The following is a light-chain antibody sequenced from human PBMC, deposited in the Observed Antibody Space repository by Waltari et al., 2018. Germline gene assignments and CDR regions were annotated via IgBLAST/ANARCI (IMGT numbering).Light chain of an antibody. CDR1: QNINTY. CDR3: QQSYSTPYT. J-gene: IGKJ2*01. Sequence: DIQMPHSPSSLSASVGDSVAITCRSSQNINTYLNWYQQRPGMAPKFLFYAASNLETGVPARFSGSGSGTDFTLTISSLQPEDFATYYCQQSYSTPYTFGQGSKLEIK. CDR2: AAS. V-gene: IGKV1-39*01.